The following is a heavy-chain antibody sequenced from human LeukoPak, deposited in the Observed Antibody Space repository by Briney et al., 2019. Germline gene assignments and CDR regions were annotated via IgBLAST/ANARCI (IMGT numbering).Heavy chain of an antibody. Sequence: SETLSLTCTVSGGSISTYYWSWIRQPPGKGLEWVGYIYYSGSTNYNASLKGRVTISVDTSKNQFSLKLSSVTAADTAIYYCARDNLWFGDLLAFDIWGQGTMVTVSS. J-gene: IGHJ3*02. CDR3: ARDNLWFGDLLAFDI. CDR1: GGSISTYY. V-gene: IGHV4-59*01. D-gene: IGHD3-10*01. CDR2: IYYSGST.